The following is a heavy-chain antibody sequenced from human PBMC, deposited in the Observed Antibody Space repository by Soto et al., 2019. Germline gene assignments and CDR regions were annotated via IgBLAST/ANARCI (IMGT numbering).Heavy chain of an antibody. CDR2: ITFRGVT. V-gene: IGHV4-34*01. CDR3: ARKLEASVRHVEWFSYKWFDL. CDR1: GDSLSGYA. D-gene: IGHD3-9*01. J-gene: IGHJ5*02. Sequence: PSETLSLTCDVHGDSLSGYAWSWIRQPPGKGLEWIGEITFRGVTNYHPSLKSRVSMSVDTSKNRISLNVSSVTAADTALYFCARKLEASVRHVEWFSYKWFDLWGPGTLVTVSS.